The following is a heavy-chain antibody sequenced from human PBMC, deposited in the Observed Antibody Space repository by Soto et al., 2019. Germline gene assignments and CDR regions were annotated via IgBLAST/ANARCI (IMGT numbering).Heavy chain of an antibody. D-gene: IGHD3-16*01. CDR2: MYYSGST. V-gene: IGHV4-59*08. CDR3: ASGPYYDLIWNYYYMDV. CDR1: GGSISGHY. Sequence: QVQLQESGPGLVKPSETLSLSCRVSGGSISGHYWSWVRQTPGKGLEWIGYMYYSGSTNYNPSLKSRVTNSVDTSKNHFTLRLTSVTASDTAVYYCASGPYYDLIWNYYYMDVWGKGTPVTVS. J-gene: IGHJ6*03.